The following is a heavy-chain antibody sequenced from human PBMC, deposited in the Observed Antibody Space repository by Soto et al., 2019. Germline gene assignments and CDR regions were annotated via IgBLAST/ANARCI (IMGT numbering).Heavy chain of an antibody. D-gene: IGHD6-19*01. Sequence: GGSLRLSCAASGFTFSDYGMHWVRQAPGKGLEWVAVIWYDGSNEYYADSVKGRFTISRDNSKNTLYLQMNSLGAEDTAVYYCAKDTSVGSAWSFDYWGQGTLVTVSS. CDR2: IWYDGSNE. V-gene: IGHV3-33*06. CDR1: GFTFSDYG. CDR3: AKDTSVGSAWSFDY. J-gene: IGHJ4*02.